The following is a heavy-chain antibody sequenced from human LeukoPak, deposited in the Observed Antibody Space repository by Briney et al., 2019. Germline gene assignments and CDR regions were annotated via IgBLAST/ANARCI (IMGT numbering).Heavy chain of an antibody. CDR1: GFTFSSYS. J-gene: IGHJ6*02. D-gene: IGHD4-23*01. CDR2: ISSSSSYI. V-gene: IGHV3-21*01. Sequence: GGSLRLSCAASGFTFSSYSMNWVRQAPGKGLEWVSSISSSSSYIYYADSVKGRFTISRDNAKNSLYLQMNSLRAEDTAVYYCARVQPPPTVVTPRYYYYGMDVWGQGTTVTVSS. CDR3: ARVQPPPTVVTPRYYYYGMDV.